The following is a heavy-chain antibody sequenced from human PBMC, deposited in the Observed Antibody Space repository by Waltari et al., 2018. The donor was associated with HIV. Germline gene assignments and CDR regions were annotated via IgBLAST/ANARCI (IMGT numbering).Heavy chain of an antibody. Sequence: EVQLVESGGGLVKPGGSLRLSCAASGFPFSTYHLNWVRPAPGKGVEWVSSMSSVGSYIYYPDSFKGRFTISRDNAKNSLYLQMNSLRAEDTAVYYCAGGGYDYAWGTYRPFDYWGQGTLVTVSS. CDR1: GFPFSTYH. CDR2: MSSVGSYI. D-gene: IGHD3-16*02. V-gene: IGHV3-21*03. J-gene: IGHJ4*02. CDR3: AGGGYDYAWGTYRPFDY.